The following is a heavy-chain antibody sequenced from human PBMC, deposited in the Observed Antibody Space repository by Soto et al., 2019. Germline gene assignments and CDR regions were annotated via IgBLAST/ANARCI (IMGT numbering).Heavy chain of an antibody. Sequence: SETLSLTCAVYGGSFSGYYWSWIRQPPGKGLEWIGEINHSGSTNYNPSLKSRVTISVDTSKNQFSLKLSSVTAADTAVYYCARVEGRRARYYGMDVWGQGTTVT. CDR3: ARVEGRRARYYGMDV. D-gene: IGHD2-15*01. CDR1: GGSFSGYY. V-gene: IGHV4-34*01. J-gene: IGHJ6*02. CDR2: INHSGST.